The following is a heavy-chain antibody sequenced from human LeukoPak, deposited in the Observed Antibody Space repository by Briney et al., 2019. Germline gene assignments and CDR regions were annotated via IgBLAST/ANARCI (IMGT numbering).Heavy chain of an antibody. CDR3: PRGSALVQIPLDY. CDR1: GFTFSSYG. J-gene: IGHJ4*02. D-gene: IGHD5-18*01. Sequence: GGSLRLSCAASGFTFSSYGMHWVRQAPGKGLEWVAVIWYDGSNKYYADSVKGRFTISRDNSKNTLYLQMNSLRAEDTAVYYCPRGSALVQIPLDYWGQGTLVTVSS. V-gene: IGHV3-33*01. CDR2: IWYDGSNK.